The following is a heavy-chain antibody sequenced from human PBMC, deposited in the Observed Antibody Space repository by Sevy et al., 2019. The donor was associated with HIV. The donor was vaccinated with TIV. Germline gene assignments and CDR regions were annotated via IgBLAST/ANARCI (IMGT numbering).Heavy chain of an antibody. J-gene: IGHJ5*02. V-gene: IGHV4-34*01. CDR1: DGSFSGYY. Sequence: SQTLSLTCGVHDGSFSGYYWNWIRQLPGKGLEWIGEINESEITYYNPSLKSRVTISVDTSKKQFSLKLNSVTAADTAVYFCARSPPVVVVPGAPSWFDPWGQGTLVTVSS. CDR3: ARSPPVVVVPGAPSWFDP. CDR2: INESEIT. D-gene: IGHD2-2*01.